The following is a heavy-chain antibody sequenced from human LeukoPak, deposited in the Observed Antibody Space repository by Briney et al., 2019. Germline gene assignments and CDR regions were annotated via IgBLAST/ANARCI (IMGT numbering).Heavy chain of an antibody. CDR2: IKQDGSEE. V-gene: IGHV3-7*01. Sequence: GGSLRLSCAASGFTFSTYWMNWVRQAPGKGLEWVANIKQDGSEEYYVDSVKGRFTISRDNAKNSLYLQMNSLRAEDTAVYYCTRDHWRSFDHWGQGTLVTVSS. CDR3: TRDHWRSFDH. CDR1: GFTFSTYW. D-gene: IGHD1-1*01. J-gene: IGHJ4*02.